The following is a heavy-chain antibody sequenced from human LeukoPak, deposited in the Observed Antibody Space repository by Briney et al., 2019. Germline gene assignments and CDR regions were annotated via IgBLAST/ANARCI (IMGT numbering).Heavy chain of an antibody. CDR3: TSLSGYSGYDPLYY. Sequence: PGGSLRLSCAASGFTLSDHYMDWVRQAPGKGLEWVGRTGNRGNSYTPEYAASVKGRFTISRDDSKNSLYLQMNSLKAEDTAVYYCTSLSGYSGYDPLYYWGQGTLVTVSS. CDR1: GFTLSDHY. J-gene: IGHJ4*02. D-gene: IGHD5-12*01. CDR2: TGNRGNSYTP. V-gene: IGHV3-72*01.